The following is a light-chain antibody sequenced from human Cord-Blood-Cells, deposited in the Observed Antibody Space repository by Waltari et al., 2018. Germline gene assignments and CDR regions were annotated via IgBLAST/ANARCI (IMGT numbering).Light chain of an antibody. CDR2: EVN. J-gene: IGLJ3*02. Sequence: SPGNAVTIPCTRSRGCIAIIYVQRYPQRPGSSPTTVIYEVNQRPSGVPDRVSGSNDSSCNCASLTISGLKTEEEADYYCQSYDSSNGVFGGGTKLTVL. CDR3: QSYDSSNGV. CDR1: RGCIAIIY. V-gene: IGLV6-57*01.